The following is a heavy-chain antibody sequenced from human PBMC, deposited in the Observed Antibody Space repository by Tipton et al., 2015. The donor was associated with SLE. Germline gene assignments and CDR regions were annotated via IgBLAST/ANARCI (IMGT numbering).Heavy chain of an antibody. CDR2: IRSKAYGGTT. Sequence: SLRLSCTASGFTFGDYAMSWFRQAPGKGLEWVGFIRSKAYGGTTEYAASVKGRFTISRDDSTSIAYLQMNSLKTEDTAVYYCARGGYSGYDIHYFDYWGQGTLVTASS. CDR1: GFTFGDYA. D-gene: IGHD5-12*01. J-gene: IGHJ4*02. V-gene: IGHV3-49*03. CDR3: ARGGYSGYDIHYFDY.